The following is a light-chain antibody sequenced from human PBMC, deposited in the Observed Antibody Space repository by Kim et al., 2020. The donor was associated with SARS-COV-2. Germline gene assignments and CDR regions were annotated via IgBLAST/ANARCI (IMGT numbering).Light chain of an antibody. CDR1: SSNIGAGYD. CDR3: QSYDSSLSGYV. J-gene: IGLJ1*01. CDR2: GNS. Sequence: QRVTISCTGSSSNIGAGYDVHWYQQLPGTAPKLLIYGNSNRPSGVPDRFSGSKSGTSASLSITGLQAEDEADYYCQSYDSSLSGYVFGTGTKVTVL. V-gene: IGLV1-40*01.